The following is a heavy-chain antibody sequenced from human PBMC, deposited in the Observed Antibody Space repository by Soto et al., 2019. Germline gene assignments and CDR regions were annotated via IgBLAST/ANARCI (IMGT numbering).Heavy chain of an antibody. Sequence: PGGSLRLSCAASGFTFSGSAMHWVRQASGKGLEWVGRIRSKANSYATAYAASVKGRFTISRDDSKNTAYLQMNSLKTEDTAVYYCTRRRAYYDSSEWDYWGQGTLVTVSS. D-gene: IGHD3-22*01. CDR1: GFTFSGSA. CDR3: TRRRAYYDSSEWDY. J-gene: IGHJ4*02. CDR2: IRSKANSYAT. V-gene: IGHV3-73*01.